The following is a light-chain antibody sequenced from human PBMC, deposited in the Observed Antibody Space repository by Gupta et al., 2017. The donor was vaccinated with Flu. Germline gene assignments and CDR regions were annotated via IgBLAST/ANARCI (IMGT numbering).Light chain of an antibody. CDR1: QSISNW. V-gene: IGKV1-5*03. CDR2: KAS. CDR3: QQYKSYWT. J-gene: IGKJ1*01. Sequence: DIQMTQSPSTLSASVGDRVIITCRASQSISNWLAWYQQKAGKAPKILIYKASTLESGVPSRFSGSGSGTEFTLTISSRQPDDFATYYCQQYKSYWTFGQGTKVEIK.